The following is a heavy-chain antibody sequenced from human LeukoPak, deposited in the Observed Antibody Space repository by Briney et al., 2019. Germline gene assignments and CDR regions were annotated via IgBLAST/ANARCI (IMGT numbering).Heavy chain of an antibody. CDR1: RYTFTSYG. J-gene: IGHJ4*02. CDR3: ARDKYYYGSGSYCHFDY. Sequence: ASVKVSCKASRYTFTSYGISWVRQAPGQGLEWMGWISAYNGNTDYAQKLQGRVTMTTDTSPRTAYTELRSLRSDVTAVYYCARDKYYYGSGSYCHFDYWGQGTLVTVSS. V-gene: IGHV1-18*01. CDR2: ISAYNGNT. D-gene: IGHD3-10*01.